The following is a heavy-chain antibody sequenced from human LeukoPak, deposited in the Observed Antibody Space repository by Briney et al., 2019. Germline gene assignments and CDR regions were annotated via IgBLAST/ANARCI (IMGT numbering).Heavy chain of an antibody. D-gene: IGHD3-3*01. J-gene: IGHJ4*02. CDR1: GFTFADYT. CDR2: ITWDGGNL. V-gene: IGHV3-9*03. CDR3: AKGYTFHGVAHDSGYFDY. Sequence: GGSLRLSCVTSGFTFADYTMHWVRQVPGKGLEWLSGITWDGGNLAYADSVKGRFTISRDNAKNSPYLQMNSLRNEDMAFYFCAKGYTFHGVAHDSGYFDYWGQGTLVTVSS.